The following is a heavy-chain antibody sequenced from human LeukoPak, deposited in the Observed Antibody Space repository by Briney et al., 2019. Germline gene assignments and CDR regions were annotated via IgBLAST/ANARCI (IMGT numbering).Heavy chain of an antibody. V-gene: IGHV3-21*01. CDR1: GFTFNSYS. CDR2: ISSSSSYI. J-gene: IGHJ4*02. D-gene: IGHD2-2*01. Sequence: GGSLRLSCAASGFTFNSYSMTWLRQAPGKGLEWVSSISSSSSYIYYADSVKGRFTISKDNAKNSLYLQMNSLRAEDTAVYYCARGSCSSTSCEFDYWGQGTLVTVSS. CDR3: ARGSCSSTSCEFDY.